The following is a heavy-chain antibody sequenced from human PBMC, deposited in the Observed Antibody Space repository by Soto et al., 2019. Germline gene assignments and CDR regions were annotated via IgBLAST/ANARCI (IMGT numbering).Heavy chain of an antibody. CDR2: ISGSGDT. CDR3: AKDRGFGAASATHDS. J-gene: IGHJ4*02. V-gene: IGHV3-23*01. CDR1: GFTFSNYA. Sequence: EIQLLESGGGLVQPGGSLRLSCAASGFTFSNYAMTCVRQAPGKGLEWVAGISGSGDTYYADSVKGRFTISRDNSKNTVYLQMNSLRAEDTAIYFCAKDRGFGAASATHDSWGQGTLVTVSS. D-gene: IGHD3-10*01.